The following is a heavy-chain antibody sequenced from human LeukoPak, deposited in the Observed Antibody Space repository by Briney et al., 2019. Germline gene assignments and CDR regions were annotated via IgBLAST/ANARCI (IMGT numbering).Heavy chain of an antibody. Sequence: PGGSLRLSCEGSGFTFSNYWMCWVRQAPGKGLQWVANIKTDGSEKYYVDSVKGRFTISRGNAKNSLYLQMNSLRAEDTAVYYCATYSSLNRREFQFWGQGTLLTVSS. J-gene: IGHJ1*01. V-gene: IGHV3-7*01. D-gene: IGHD3-22*01. CDR3: ATYSSLNRREFQF. CDR2: IKTDGSEK. CDR1: GFTFSNYW.